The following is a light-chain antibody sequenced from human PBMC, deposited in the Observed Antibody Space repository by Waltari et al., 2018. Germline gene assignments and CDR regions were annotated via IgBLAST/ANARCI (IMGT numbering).Light chain of an antibody. V-gene: IGKV3-11*01. CDR2: DAS. J-gene: IGKJ1*01. CDR3: QQRSNWPRT. Sequence: ILLTQSPASLSLSPGERATLSCRASQSVSSYLGWYQQKPGQTPRLLIDDASNRATGIPARFSGSGSGADFTRTISSLEPEDFAVYYCQQRSNWPRTFGQGTKVGIK. CDR1: QSVSSY.